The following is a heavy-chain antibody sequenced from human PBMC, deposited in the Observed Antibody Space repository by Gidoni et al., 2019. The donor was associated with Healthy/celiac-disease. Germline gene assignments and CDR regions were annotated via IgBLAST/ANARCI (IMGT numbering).Heavy chain of an antibody. CDR1: GFTFSRLS. J-gene: IGHJ3*02. V-gene: IGHV3-23*01. CDR3: ANRDYYDSSGYFHHAFDI. D-gene: IGHD3-22*01. Sequence: EVQLLESGGGLVRPGGSLSPSCAASGFTFSRLSVGWVRQAPGKGLEWVSAISGSGGSTYYADSVKGRFTIARDNSKNTLYLQMNSLRAEDTAVYYCANRDYYDSSGYFHHAFDIWGQGTMVTVSS. CDR2: ISGSGGST.